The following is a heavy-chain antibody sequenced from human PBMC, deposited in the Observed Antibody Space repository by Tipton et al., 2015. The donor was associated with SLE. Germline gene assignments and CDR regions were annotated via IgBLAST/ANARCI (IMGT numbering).Heavy chain of an antibody. V-gene: IGHV4-31*02. CDR1: GGSISSGGYY. Sequence: LRLSCTVSGGSISSGGYYWSWIRQHPGKGLEWIGYIYYSGSTYYNPSLKSRVTISVDTSKNQFSLKLSSVTAADTAVYYCAKDRGVMGSSWFDYWGQGTLVTVSS. CDR2: IYYSGST. D-gene: IGHD6-13*01. CDR3: AKDRGVMGSSWFDY. J-gene: IGHJ4*02.